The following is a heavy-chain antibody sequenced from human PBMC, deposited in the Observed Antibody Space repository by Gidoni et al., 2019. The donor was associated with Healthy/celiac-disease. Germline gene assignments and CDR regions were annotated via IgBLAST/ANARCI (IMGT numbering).Heavy chain of an antibody. CDR3: ARGGAYCGGDCYSIYFQH. CDR1: GGSISSYC. CDR2: IYYSGST. Sequence: VQLQESSPGLVKPSEPLSLTCPASGGSISSYCWSWIRQPPGKGLEWIGYIYYSGSTNYNPSRKSRVTISVDTTKNQFSMKLSSVTAADTNVYYCARGGAYCGGDCYSIYFQHWGQGTLVTVSS. V-gene: IGHV4-59*01. J-gene: IGHJ1*01. D-gene: IGHD2-21*02.